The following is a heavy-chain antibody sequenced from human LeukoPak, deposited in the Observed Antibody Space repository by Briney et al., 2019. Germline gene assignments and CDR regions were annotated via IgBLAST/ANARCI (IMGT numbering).Heavy chain of an antibody. D-gene: IGHD6-13*01. V-gene: IGHV4-34*01. J-gene: IGHJ5*02. CDR1: GGSFSGYY. CDR3: ARVPLAAALGSDWFDP. Sequence: SETLSLTCAVYGGSFSGYYWSWIRQPPGKGLEWIGEINHSGSTNYNPSLKSRVTIPVDTSKNQFSLKLSSVTAADTAVYYCARVPLAAALGSDWFDPWGQGTLVTVSS. CDR2: INHSGST.